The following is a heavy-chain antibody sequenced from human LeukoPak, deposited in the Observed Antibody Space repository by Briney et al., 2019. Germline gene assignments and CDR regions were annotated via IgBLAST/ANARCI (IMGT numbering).Heavy chain of an antibody. D-gene: IGHD1-26*01. V-gene: IGHV1-2*02. J-gene: IGHJ4*02. CDR2: INPNSGGT. Sequence: ASVKVSCKASGYIFTGYYMHWVRQAPGQGLEWMGWINPNSGGTNYAQKFQGRVTMTRDTSISTAYVELSRLRSDDMAVYYCARGGPPTIRAYPYYFDYWGQGTLVTVSS. CDR1: GYIFTGYY. CDR3: ARGGPPTIRAYPYYFDY.